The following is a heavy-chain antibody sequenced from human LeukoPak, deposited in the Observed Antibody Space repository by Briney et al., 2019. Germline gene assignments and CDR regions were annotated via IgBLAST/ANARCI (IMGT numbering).Heavy chain of an antibody. J-gene: IGHJ5*02. CDR2: IIPILGIA. CDR3: ARGSAAIGRNYDFWSGPSNNWFDP. D-gene: IGHD3-3*01. Sequence: ASVKVSCKASGGTFSSYAISWVRQAPGQGLEWMGRIIPILGIANYAQKFQGRVTMTRNTSISTAYMELSSLRSEDTAVYYCARGSAAIGRNYDFWSGPSNNWFDPWGQGTLVTVSS. V-gene: IGHV1-69*04. CDR1: GGTFSSYA.